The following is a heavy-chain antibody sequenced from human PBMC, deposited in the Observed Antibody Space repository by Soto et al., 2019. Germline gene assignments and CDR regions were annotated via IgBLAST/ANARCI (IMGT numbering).Heavy chain of an antibody. J-gene: IGHJ4*02. V-gene: IGHV3-48*01. CDR2: ISSSSTI. CDR3: AREGVIVADY. Sequence: GGSLRLSCAASGFTFSSYSMNWVRQAPGKGLEWVSYISSSSTIYYADSVKGRFTISRDNAKNSLYLQMNSLRAEDTAVYYCAREGVIVADYWGQGTLVTVSS. CDR1: GFTFSSYS. D-gene: IGHD3-16*02.